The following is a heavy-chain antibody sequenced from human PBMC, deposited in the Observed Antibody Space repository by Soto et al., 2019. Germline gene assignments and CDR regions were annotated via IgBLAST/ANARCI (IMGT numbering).Heavy chain of an antibody. V-gene: IGHV3-74*01. CDR1: GFTFTNYC. Sequence: EVQLVQSGGGSVQPGGSLRLSCAASGFTFTNYCMHWVRQVPGKGLFWVARTDGDGTGTSYTDSVRGRFPISRDNAENTLSLQMNSLRAEDTAVYYCTTVLEYWGQGTLVTVSS. J-gene: IGHJ4*02. CDR2: TDGDGTGT. CDR3: TTVLEY. D-gene: IGHD1-1*01.